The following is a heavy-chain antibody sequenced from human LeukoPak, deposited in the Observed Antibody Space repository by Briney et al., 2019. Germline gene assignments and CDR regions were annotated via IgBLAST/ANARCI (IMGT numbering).Heavy chain of an antibody. Sequence: SETLSLTCAVYGGSFSGYYWSWIRQPAGKGLEWIGRIYTSGSTNYNPSLKSRVTMSVDTSKNQFSLKLSSVTAADTAVYYCARDLENYYDRYFDLWGRGTLVTVSS. V-gene: IGHV4-4*07. D-gene: IGHD3-22*01. CDR3: ARDLENYYDRYFDL. CDR2: IYTSGST. J-gene: IGHJ2*01. CDR1: GGSFSGYY.